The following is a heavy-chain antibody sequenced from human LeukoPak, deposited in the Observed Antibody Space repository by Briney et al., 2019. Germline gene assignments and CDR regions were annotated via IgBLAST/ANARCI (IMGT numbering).Heavy chain of an antibody. D-gene: IGHD3-10*01. CDR1: GFTFSSYW. Sequence: GGSLRLSCAASGFTFSSYWMSWVRQAPGKGLEWVANIKQDGSEKYYVDSVKGRFTISRDNAKNSLYLQMNSLRAEDTAVYYCARGGVWLRGYWFDPWGQGTLVTVSS. J-gene: IGHJ5*01. V-gene: IGHV3-7*01. CDR3: ARGGVWLRGYWFDP. CDR2: IKQDGSEK.